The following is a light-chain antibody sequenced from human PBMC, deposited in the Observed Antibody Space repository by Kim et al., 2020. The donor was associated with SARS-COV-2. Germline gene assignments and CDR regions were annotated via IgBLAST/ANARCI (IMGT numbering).Light chain of an antibody. V-gene: IGKV2-30*02. CDR1: QSLVHSNGNTY. CDR2: EVS. J-gene: IGKJ1*01. Sequence: DVVMTQSPLSLPVTPGQPASISCRSSQSLVHSNGNTYLSWFHQRPGRSPRRLIYEVSTRDSGVPDRISGSGSATDFTLRISRVEAEDVGIYYCLQGLQWPYTFGLGTKLEI. CDR3: LQGLQWPYT.